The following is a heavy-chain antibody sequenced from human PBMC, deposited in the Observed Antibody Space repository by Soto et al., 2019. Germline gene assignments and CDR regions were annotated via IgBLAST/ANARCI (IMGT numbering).Heavy chain of an antibody. V-gene: IGHV1-18*01. CDR3: ARHFGDYVFEYFQH. J-gene: IGHJ1*01. CDR1: GYTFSRYG. Sequence: ASVKVSCKASGYTFSRYGISWVRQAPGQGLEWMGWVSAYNGNTNYSPSFQGHVTISADTSISTAYLQWSSLKASDTAMYYCARHFGDYVFEYFQHWGQGTLVTVSS. D-gene: IGHD4-17*01. CDR2: VSAYNGNT.